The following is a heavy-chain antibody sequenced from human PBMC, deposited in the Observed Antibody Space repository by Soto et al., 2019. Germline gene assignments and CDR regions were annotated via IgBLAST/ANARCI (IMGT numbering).Heavy chain of an antibody. J-gene: IGHJ3*02. Sequence: SETLSLTCAVYGGSFSGYYWSWIRQPPGKGLEWIGEINHSGSTNYNPSLKSRVTISVDTSKNQFSLKLSSVTAADTAVYYCAQTRFNYDSWSGDSFDIWGQGTMVT. V-gene: IGHV4-34*01. D-gene: IGHD3-3*01. CDR3: AQTRFNYDSWSGDSFDI. CDR2: INHSGST. CDR1: GGSFSGYY.